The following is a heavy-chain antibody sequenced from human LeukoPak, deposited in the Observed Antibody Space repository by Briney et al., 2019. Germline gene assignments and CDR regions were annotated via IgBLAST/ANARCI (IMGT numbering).Heavy chain of an antibody. Sequence: NAGGSLRLSCAASGFTFSSYSMNWVRQAPGKGLEWVSSISSSSSYIYYADSVKGRFTISRDNAKNSLYLQMNSLRAEDTAVYYCARDTLLNSNGYSVVGKLFDYWGQGTLVTVSS. D-gene: IGHD5-18*01. CDR1: GFTFSSYS. J-gene: IGHJ4*02. CDR2: ISSSSSYI. CDR3: ARDTLLNSNGYSVVGKLFDY. V-gene: IGHV3-21*01.